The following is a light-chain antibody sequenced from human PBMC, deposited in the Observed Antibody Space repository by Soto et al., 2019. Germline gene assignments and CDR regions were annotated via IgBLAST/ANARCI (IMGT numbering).Light chain of an antibody. CDR2: KAS. Sequence: DIQMTQSPSTLSASVGDRVTITCRASQSVRSWLAWYQQKPGKAPKLLIYKASTLESGVPSRFSGSGSETEFTLTISSLQPDDLATYYCQQYNGYLLTFGGGTRVETK. J-gene: IGKJ4*01. CDR3: QQYNGYLLT. V-gene: IGKV1-5*03. CDR1: QSVRSW.